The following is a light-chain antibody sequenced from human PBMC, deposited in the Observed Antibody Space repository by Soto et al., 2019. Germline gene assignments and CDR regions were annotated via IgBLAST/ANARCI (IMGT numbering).Light chain of an antibody. Sequence: ETVLTQSPATLSLSPGERATLSCRASDNVRTYLAWYQQRPGQAPSLLIYDTSNRATGVPDRFSGSGSGTDFTLTISRLEPEDFAVYYCQHYGTSPGLFTFGPGTKVDIK. J-gene: IGKJ3*01. V-gene: IGKV3-20*01. CDR3: QHYGTSPGLFT. CDR1: DNVRTY. CDR2: DTS.